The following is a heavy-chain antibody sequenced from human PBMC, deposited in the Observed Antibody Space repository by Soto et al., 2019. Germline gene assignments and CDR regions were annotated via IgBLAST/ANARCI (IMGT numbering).Heavy chain of an antibody. J-gene: IGHJ3*02. Sequence: SETLSLTCAVHGGSFSGYYWDWIRQPPGKGLEWIGYIYHSGSTNYNPSLKSRVTISVDTSKNQFSLKLSSVTAADTAVYYCAKNYGNAFDIWGQGTMVTVSS. V-gene: IGHV4-34*01. CDR1: GGSFSGYY. CDR2: IYHSGST. CDR3: AKNYGNAFDI. D-gene: IGHD3-10*01.